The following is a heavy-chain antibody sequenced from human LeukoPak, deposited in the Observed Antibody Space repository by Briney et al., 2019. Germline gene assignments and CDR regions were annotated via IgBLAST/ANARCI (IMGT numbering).Heavy chain of an antibody. CDR1: GGSFSGYY. Sequence: PSETLSLTCAVYGGSFSGYYWSWIRQPPGKGLEWIGEINHSGSTNYNPSLKSRVTISVDTSKNQFSLKLSSVTAADTAVYYCAGRGGYYYYYYMDVWGKGTTVTVSS. J-gene: IGHJ6*03. CDR2: INHSGST. V-gene: IGHV4-34*01. CDR3: AGRGGYYYYYYMDV. D-gene: IGHD6-25*01.